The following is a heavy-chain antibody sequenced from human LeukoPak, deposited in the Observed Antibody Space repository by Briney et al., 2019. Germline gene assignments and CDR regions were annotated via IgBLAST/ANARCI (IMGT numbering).Heavy chain of an antibody. D-gene: IGHD6-25*01. CDR3: ARDRAAFDS. CDR2: ITGRGGNT. CDR1: GFTFSSFP. Sequence: GGSLRLSCAASGFTFSSFPMSWVRQAPGKGLQWVSGITGRGGNTYYADSVEGRFTISRDNSKNTLSLQMDNLRAEDTAVYYCARDRAAFDSWGQGTLVTVSS. J-gene: IGHJ4*02. V-gene: IGHV3-23*01.